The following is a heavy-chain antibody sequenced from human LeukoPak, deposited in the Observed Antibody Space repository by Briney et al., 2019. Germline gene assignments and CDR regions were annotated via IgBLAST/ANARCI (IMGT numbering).Heavy chain of an antibody. V-gene: IGHV3-30*18. D-gene: IGHD6-13*01. CDR1: GFTFSNYG. J-gene: IGHJ4*02. CDR2: ISYDGSIE. CDR3: AKDLQHLVRTLSFDY. Sequence: PARSLSLSCAASGFTFSNYGMHWIRQSPGKGLEWVAVISYDGSIEYYADPGKGRFTISTDDSRNKLYLQMNSLRPEDTAFYYCAKDLQHLVRTLSFDYWGQGTLVTVSS.